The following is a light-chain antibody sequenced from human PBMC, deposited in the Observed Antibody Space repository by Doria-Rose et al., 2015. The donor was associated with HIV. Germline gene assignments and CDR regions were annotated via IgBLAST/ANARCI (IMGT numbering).Light chain of an antibody. Sequence: TQSPESLGMSLGESATLNCKSNQSLLYTSKNYLAWYQQKPGQPPKLLIYWVSTRQSGVPARFSGSGSGTDFTLTISSLEAEDVAVYYCQQYYDTPSFGPGTTVDIK. CDR1: QSLLYTSKNY. CDR3: QQYYDTPS. J-gene: IGKJ3*01. V-gene: IGKV4-1*01. CDR2: WVS.